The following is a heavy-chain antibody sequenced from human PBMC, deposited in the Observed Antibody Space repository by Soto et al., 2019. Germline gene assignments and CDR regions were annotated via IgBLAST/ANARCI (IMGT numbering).Heavy chain of an antibody. V-gene: IGHV4-34*01. Sequence: SETLSLTCAVYGGSFSGDYWSWIRQSPGKGLEWIGEINQSGRTNYNPSLKSRVTISVDTSKKHFSLIVNSVTAADTAVYYCARRVGFCSDGVCYFFLFDPWGQGTLVTVSS. CDR3: ARRVGFCSDGVCYFFLFDP. CDR1: GGSFSGDY. CDR2: INQSGRT. D-gene: IGHD2-21*02. J-gene: IGHJ5*02.